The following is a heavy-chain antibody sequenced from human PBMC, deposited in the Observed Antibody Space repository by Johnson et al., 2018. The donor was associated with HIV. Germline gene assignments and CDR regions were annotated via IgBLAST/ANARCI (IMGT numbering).Heavy chain of an antibody. CDR2: ISGSGGST. CDR3: ARGLYHSSSWTDHFDI. V-gene: IGHV3-23*04. Sequence: VQLVESGRGVVQPGGSLRLSCAASGFTVSSNYMSWVRQAPGKGLEWVSAISGSGGSTYSADSVQGLFTISRDNYKNTLSLQMNSLRAEDAALYYCARGLYHSSSWTDHFDIWGQGTMVTVSS. J-gene: IGHJ3*02. CDR1: GFTVSSNY. D-gene: IGHD3/OR15-3a*01.